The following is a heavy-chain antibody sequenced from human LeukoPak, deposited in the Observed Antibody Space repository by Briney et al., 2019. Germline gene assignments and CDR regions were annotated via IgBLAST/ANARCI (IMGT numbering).Heavy chain of an antibody. V-gene: IGHV4-59*01. D-gene: IGHD3-10*01. CDR1: GGSISSNF. Sequence: SETLSLTCTVSGGSISSNFWSWVRQPPGKGLKWIAYIYYSGSTNYNPSLKSRVTISIDTSKNQFSLKLSSLTAADTAVYYCARDKGIDAFDIWGQGTMVTVSS. CDR3: ARDKGIDAFDI. CDR2: IYYSGST. J-gene: IGHJ3*02.